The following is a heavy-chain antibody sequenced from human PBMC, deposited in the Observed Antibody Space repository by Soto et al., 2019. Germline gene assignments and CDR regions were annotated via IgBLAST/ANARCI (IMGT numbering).Heavy chain of an antibody. V-gene: IGHV3-23*01. J-gene: IGHJ4*02. CDR1: GFTFSSYA. D-gene: IGHD6-19*01. Sequence: GGSLRLSCAASGFTFSSYAMSWVRQAPGKGLEWVSAISGSGGSTYYADSVKGRFTISRDNSKNTLYLQMNSLRAEDTAVYYCAKDRQYSSGWYAPFDYWGQGTLVTVSS. CDR3: AKDRQYSSGWYAPFDY. CDR2: ISGSGGST.